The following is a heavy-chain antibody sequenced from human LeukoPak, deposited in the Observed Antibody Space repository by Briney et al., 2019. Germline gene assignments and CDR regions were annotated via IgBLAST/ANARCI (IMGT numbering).Heavy chain of an antibody. CDR1: GYTLSELS. J-gene: IGHJ4*02. D-gene: IGHD2/OR15-2a*01. CDR2: FNPEDGET. CDR3: AASFLRFSPDFDY. Sequence: ASVKASFKVSGYTLSELSIHWVRQPPGKGLEWVGSFNPEDGETYSAQTFQGRLILTEDTSTDTAYMEPRTLRSEDTAVFYCAASFLRFSPDFDYWGQGTLVTVSS. V-gene: IGHV1-24*01.